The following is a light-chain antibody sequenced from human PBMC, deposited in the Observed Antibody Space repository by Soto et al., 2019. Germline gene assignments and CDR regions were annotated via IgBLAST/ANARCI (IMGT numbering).Light chain of an antibody. CDR3: QQYGSSPRT. Sequence: EIVMTQSPATLSVSPGERATLSWRASQSVSSNLAWYQQRPGQAPRLIIYGASSRATGIPDRFSGSGSGTDFTLTISRLEPEDFAVYYCQQYGSSPRTFGQGTKVDIK. CDR1: QSVSSN. J-gene: IGKJ1*01. CDR2: GAS. V-gene: IGKV3-20*01.